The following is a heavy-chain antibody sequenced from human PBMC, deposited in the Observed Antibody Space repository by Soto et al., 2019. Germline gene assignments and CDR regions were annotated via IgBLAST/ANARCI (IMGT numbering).Heavy chain of an antibody. D-gene: IGHD3-10*01. CDR1: GGSFSGYY. CDR2: INHSGST. V-gene: IGHV4-34*01. Sequence: QVQLQQWGAGLLKPSETLSLTCAVYGGSFSGYYWSWIRQPPGKGLEWIGEINHSGSTNYNPSLKSRVTISVDTSKNQFSLKLSSVTAADTAVYYCARGPGPLHYYGSGRIDHYFDYWGQGTLVTVSS. J-gene: IGHJ4*02. CDR3: ARGPGPLHYYGSGRIDHYFDY.